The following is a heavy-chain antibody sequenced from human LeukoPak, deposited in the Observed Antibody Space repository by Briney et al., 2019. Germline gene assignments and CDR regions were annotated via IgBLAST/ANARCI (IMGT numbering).Heavy chain of an antibody. Sequence: PSETLSLTCAVYGGSFSGYYWSWIRQPPGKGLEWIGEINHSGSTNYNPSLKSRVTISVDTSKNQFSLKLSSVTAADTAVYYCARGLKRVTATPYYFDYWGQGTLVTVSS. V-gene: IGHV4-34*01. CDR2: INHSGST. J-gene: IGHJ4*02. D-gene: IGHD2-21*02. CDR1: GGSFSGYY. CDR3: ARGLKRVTATPYYFDY.